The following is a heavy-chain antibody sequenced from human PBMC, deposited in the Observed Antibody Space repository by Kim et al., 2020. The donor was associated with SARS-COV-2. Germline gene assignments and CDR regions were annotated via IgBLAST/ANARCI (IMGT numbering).Heavy chain of an antibody. Sequence: SETLSLTCTVSGGSISSGGYYWSWIRQHPGKGLEWIGYIYYSGSTYYNPSLKSRVTISVDTSKNQFSLKLSSVTAADTAVYYCARARGQVVVTARRGDYFDYWGQGTLVTVSS. CDR3: ARARGQVVVTARRGDYFDY. CDR1: GGSISSGGYY. V-gene: IGHV4-31*03. CDR2: IYYSGST. D-gene: IGHD2-21*02. J-gene: IGHJ4*02.